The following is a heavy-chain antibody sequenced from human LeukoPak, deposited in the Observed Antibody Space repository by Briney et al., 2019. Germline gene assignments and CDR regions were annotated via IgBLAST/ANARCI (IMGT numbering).Heavy chain of an antibody. CDR2: ISAYNGNP. V-gene: IGHV1-18*01. CDR1: GYIFTTYG. J-gene: IGHJ5*02. Sequence: ASVKVSCKASGYIFTTYGISWVRQAPGQGLEWMGWISAYNGNPNYAQKLQGRVTMTTDTSTSTAYMELRSLRSDDTAVYYCARTRGWFGELHNWFDPWGQGTLVTVSS. CDR3: ARTRGWFGELHNWFDP. D-gene: IGHD3-10*01.